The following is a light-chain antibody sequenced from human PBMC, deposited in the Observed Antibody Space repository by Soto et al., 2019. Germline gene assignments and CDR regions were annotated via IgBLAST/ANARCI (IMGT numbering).Light chain of an antibody. J-gene: IGKJ4*01. Sequence: DIQMTQSPSTLSASVGDRVTITCRASQRISSWLAWYQQKPGKAPKLLIYDASSLESGVPSRFSGSGSGTEFTLTISSLQPDDFATDYCQQYNSYALTFGGGTKVEIK. V-gene: IGKV1-5*01. CDR2: DAS. CDR3: QQYNSYALT. CDR1: QRISSW.